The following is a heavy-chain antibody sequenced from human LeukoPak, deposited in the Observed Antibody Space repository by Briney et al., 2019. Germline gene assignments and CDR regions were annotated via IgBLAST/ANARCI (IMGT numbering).Heavy chain of an antibody. J-gene: IGHJ3*02. CDR2: ISGSGGST. CDR3: AKDPYSGSSNDAFDI. CDR1: GFTFSSYA. Sequence: GGSLRPACAASGFTFSSYALSWVRQAPRKGLEWVSAISGSGGSTYYADSVKGRFTISRDNSKNTLYLQMNSLRAEDTAVYYCAKDPYSGSSNDAFDIWGQGTMVTVSS. V-gene: IGHV3-23*01. D-gene: IGHD1-26*01.